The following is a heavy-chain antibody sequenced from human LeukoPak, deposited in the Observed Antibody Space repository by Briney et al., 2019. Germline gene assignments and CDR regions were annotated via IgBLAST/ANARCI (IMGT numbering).Heavy chain of an antibody. CDR1: GDSISYFY. CDR2: ISGSGST. V-gene: IGHV4-4*07. CDR3: AGPSVDTAMVGDAFDI. J-gene: IGHJ3*02. Sequence: SETLSLTCSVSGDSISYFYWSWIRQAAGKGLEWIGRISGSGSTDYNASLKSRVTMSVDTSKNQLSLKLSSVTAADTAVYYCAGPSVDTAMVGDAFDIWGQGTMVTVSS. D-gene: IGHD5-18*01.